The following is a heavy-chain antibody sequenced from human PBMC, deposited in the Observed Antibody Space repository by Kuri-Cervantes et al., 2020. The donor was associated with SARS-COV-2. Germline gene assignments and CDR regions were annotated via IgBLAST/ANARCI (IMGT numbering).Heavy chain of an antibody. CDR3: ARLNYYDSSGYLYYFDY. V-gene: IGHV4-34*01. D-gene: IGHD3-22*01. J-gene: IGHJ4*02. Sequence: SQTFSLTCAVYGGSFSGYYWSWIRQPPGKGLEWIGEINHSGSTNYNPSLKSRVTISVDTSKNQFSLKLSSVTAADTAVYYCARLNYYDSSGYLYYFDYWGQGTLVTVSS. CDR1: GGSFSGYY. CDR2: INHSGST.